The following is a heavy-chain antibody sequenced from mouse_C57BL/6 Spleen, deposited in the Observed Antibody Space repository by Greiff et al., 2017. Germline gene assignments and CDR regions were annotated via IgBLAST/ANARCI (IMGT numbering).Heavy chain of an antibody. V-gene: IGHV5-9-1*02. Sequence: EVKLMESGEGLVKPGGSLKLSCAASGFTFSSYAMSWVRQTPEKRLEWVAYISSGGDYIYYADTVKCRFTISRDNARNTLYLQMSSLKSEDTAMYYCTRADGSYYDAMDYWGQGTSVTVSS. CDR3: TRADGSYYDAMDY. D-gene: IGHD2-3*01. J-gene: IGHJ4*01. CDR1: GFTFSSYA. CDR2: ISSGGDYI.